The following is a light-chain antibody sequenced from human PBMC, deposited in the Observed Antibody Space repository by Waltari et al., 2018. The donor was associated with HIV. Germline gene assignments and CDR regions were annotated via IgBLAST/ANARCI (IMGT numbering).Light chain of an antibody. CDR1: SPRRYS. CDR2: GKD. Sequence: SSDLTPDPAVSVALGQPVRITRQGDSPRRYSANWYQQKPGQAPVVVMYGKDNRPSGIPDRFSGSSSGKTGSLTITGAQAEDEAVYYCDSRDTNDKHHVFGTGTKVTV. V-gene: IGLV3-19*01. CDR3: DSRDTNDKHHV. J-gene: IGLJ1*01.